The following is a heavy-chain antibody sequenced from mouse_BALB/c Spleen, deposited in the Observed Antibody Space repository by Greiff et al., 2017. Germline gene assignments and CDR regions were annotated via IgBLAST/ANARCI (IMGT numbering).Heavy chain of an antibody. D-gene: IGHD2-14*01. J-gene: IGHJ3*01. CDR2: ISSGISTI. Sequence: VQLVESGGGLVQPGGSRKLSCAASGFTFSSFGMHWVRQAPEKGLEWVAYISSGISTIYYADTVKGRFTISRDNPKNTLFLQMTSLRSEDTAMYYCASYYGYDDGFAYWGQGTLVTVSA. CDR3: ASYYGYDDGFAY. V-gene: IGHV5-17*02. CDR1: GFTFSSFG.